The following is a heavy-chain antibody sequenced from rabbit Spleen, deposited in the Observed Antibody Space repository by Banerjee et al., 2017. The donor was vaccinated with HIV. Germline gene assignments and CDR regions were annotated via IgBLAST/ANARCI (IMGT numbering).Heavy chain of an antibody. Sequence: QQQLVESGGDLVKPGASLTLTCTASGFSFNNGYWLCWVRQAPGKGLEWISCTDVYYASWVNGRFTISRTSSTTMTLQMTSLTAADTATYFCARAIVPWLGLTRLDLWGPGTLVTVS. CDR2: TDV. V-gene: IGHV1S39*01. CDR3: ARAIVPWLGLTRLDL. D-gene: IGHD4-1*01. CDR1: GFSFNNGYW. J-gene: IGHJ3*01.